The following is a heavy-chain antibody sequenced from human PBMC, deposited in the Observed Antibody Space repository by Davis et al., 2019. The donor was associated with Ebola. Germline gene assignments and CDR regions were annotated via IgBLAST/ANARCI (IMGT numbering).Heavy chain of an antibody. CDR1: GYTFTGYY. J-gene: IGHJ4*02. D-gene: IGHD5-24*01. CDR3: ARGIEMATIRYFEY. V-gene: IGHV1-2*04. CDR2: INPNSGGT. Sequence: AASVKVFCKASGYTFTGYYIHWARQSPGQGLEWMGWINPNSGGTNYAQKFQGWVTMTRDTSISTAYMELSRLRSDDTAVYYCARGIEMATIRYFEYWGQGTLVTVSA.